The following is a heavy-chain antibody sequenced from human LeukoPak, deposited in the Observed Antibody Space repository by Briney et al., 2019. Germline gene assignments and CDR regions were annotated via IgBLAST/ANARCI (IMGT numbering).Heavy chain of an antibody. V-gene: IGHV4-59*01. CDR2: IYYSGST. Sequence: PSETLSLTCTVSGGSISNYYWSWIRQPPGKGLEWIGYIYYSGSTNYNPSLKSRVTISVDTSKKQFSLKLSSVTAADTAVYYCARDIEAAAGTALGYWGQGTLVTVSS. CDR3: ARDIEAAAGTALGY. J-gene: IGHJ4*02. D-gene: IGHD6-13*01. CDR1: GGSISNYY.